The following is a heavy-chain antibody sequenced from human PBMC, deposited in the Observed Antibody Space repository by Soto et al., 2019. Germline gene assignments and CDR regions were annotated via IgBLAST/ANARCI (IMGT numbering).Heavy chain of an antibody. CDR1: GYTFTTYS. J-gene: IGHJ3*02. CDR2: MNPLNGDT. CDR3: ARGNSDAFDI. V-gene: IGHV1-3*01. Sequence: QVQLVQSGAEVKKPGASVKVSCKASGYTFTTYSMHWVRQAPGQRLEWMGWMNPLNGDTKYSQRFQGRLTIIRDTSASTAYMELSSLRSEDTAIYYCARGNSDAFDIWGQGTMVTVSS.